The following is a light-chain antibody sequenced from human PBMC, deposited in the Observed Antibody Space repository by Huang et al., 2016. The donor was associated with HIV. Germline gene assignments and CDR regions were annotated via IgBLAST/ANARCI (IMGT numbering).Light chain of an antibody. CDR1: QDISTY. CDR2: DAS. J-gene: IGKJ4*01. CDR3: QQYDNRIT. Sequence: DIQMTQSPSSLSSSLGDRVTITCQASQDISTYLNWYQQKPGKAPKLLIYDASNLETGVPSRFSGGGSGTDFTFTISSLQPEVIATYYCQQYDNRITFGGGTKVEIK. V-gene: IGKV1-33*01.